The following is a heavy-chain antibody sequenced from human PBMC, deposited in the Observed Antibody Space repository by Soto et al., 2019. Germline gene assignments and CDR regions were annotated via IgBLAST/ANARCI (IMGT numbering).Heavy chain of an antibody. D-gene: IGHD3-9*01. V-gene: IGHV4-61*01. Sequence: QVQLQESGPGLVKPSETLSLTCTVSGGSVSSGSYYWSWIRQPPGKVLEWIGYIYYSGSTNYNPSLGSRVTISVDTSKNQSSLKLSSVTAADTAVYYCARAPVRYFDWLLSPDAFDIWGQGTMVTVSS. CDR2: IYYSGST. CDR3: ARAPVRYFDWLLSPDAFDI. J-gene: IGHJ3*02. CDR1: GGSVSSGSYY.